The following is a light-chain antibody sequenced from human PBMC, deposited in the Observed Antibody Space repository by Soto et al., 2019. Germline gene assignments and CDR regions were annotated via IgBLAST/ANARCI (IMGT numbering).Light chain of an antibody. V-gene: IGKV3-15*01. CDR3: QQYNNWPVT. CDR2: DAC. Sequence: EILMTQSPATLSVSPGERATLSCRASHRVNNCLAWYQQRPGQAPRLLIYDACTRATGIPSGFSGSGSGTEFTLTISSLQSEDFAVYYCQQYNNWPVTFGGGTKVDIK. CDR1: HRVNNC. J-gene: IGKJ4*01.